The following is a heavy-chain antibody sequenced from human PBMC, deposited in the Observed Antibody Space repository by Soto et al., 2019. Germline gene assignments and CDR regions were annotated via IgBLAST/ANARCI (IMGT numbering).Heavy chain of an antibody. CDR3: ARGRITFGGVTLSFDY. D-gene: IGHD3-16*01. J-gene: IGHJ4*02. CDR1: GGSFSGYY. Sequence: SETLSLTCAVYGGSFSGYYWSWIRQPPGKGLEWIGEINHSGSTNYNPSLKSRVTISVDTSKNQFSLKLSSVTAADTAVYYCARGRITFGGVTLSFDYWGQGTLVTVSS. CDR2: INHSGST. V-gene: IGHV4-34*01.